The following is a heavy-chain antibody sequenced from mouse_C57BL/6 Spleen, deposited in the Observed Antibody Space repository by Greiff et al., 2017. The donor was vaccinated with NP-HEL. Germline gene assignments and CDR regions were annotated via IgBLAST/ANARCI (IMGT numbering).Heavy chain of an antibody. V-gene: IGHV1-59*01. CDR3: ARGVLRSLAY. D-gene: IGHD1-1*01. Sequence: QVQLQQPGAELVRPGTSVKLSCKASGYTFTSYWMHWVKQRPGQGLEWIGVIDPSDSYTNYNQKFKGKATLTVDTSSSTAYMQLSSLTSEDSAVYYCARGVLRSLAYWGQGTLVTVSA. J-gene: IGHJ3*01. CDR2: IDPSDSYT. CDR1: GYTFTSYW.